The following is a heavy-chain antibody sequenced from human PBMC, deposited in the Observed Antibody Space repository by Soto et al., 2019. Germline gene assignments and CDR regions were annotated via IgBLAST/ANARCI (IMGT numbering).Heavy chain of an antibody. J-gene: IGHJ4*02. CDR2: IYSGGNP. CDR1: GFSVGGNY. Sequence: EKRLVQSGGGLVQPGGSLRLSCAASGFSVGGNYMSWVRQAPGKGLELVSLIYSGGNPFYADSMKGRFTLSRDNSNNMLYLQMDSLRAEDTAVYYCARVPNSDCWGQGTLVIVSS. D-gene: IGHD2-21*01. V-gene: IGHV3-53*01. CDR3: ARVPNSDC.